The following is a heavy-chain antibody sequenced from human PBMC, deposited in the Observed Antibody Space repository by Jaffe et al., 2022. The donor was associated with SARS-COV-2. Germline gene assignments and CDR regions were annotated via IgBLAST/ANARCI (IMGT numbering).Heavy chain of an antibody. CDR1: GFTFSSYA. V-gene: IGHV3-23*01. CDR3: AKTVTYYYDSSGYYYPTWFDP. CDR2: ISGSGGST. D-gene: IGHD3-22*01. Sequence: EVQLLESGGGLVQPGGSLRLSCAASGFTFSSYAMSWVRQAPGKGLEWVSAISGSGGSTYYADSVKGRFTISRDNSKNTLYLQMNSLRAEDTAVYYCAKTVTYYYDSSGYYYPTWFDPWGQGTLVTVSS. J-gene: IGHJ5*02.